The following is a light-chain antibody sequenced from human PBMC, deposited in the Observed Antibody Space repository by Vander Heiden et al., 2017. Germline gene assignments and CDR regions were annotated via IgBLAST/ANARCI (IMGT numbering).Light chain of an antibody. V-gene: IGLV3-21*04. CDR3: QVWDSSSNHQV. CDR1: NIGITT. J-gene: IGLJ3*02. CDR2: YDS. Sequence: SSVLTQPLSGSQAPGETARIICGGGNIGITTVHWYQQKPGQAPVVVIYYDSDRPSGIPERFSGSNSGNTATLTISRVEAGDEADYYCQVWDSSSNHQVFGGGTKLTVL.